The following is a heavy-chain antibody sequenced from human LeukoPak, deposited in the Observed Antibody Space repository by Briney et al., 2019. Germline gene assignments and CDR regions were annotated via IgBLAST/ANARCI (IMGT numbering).Heavy chain of an antibody. CDR1: GYTFTSYG. V-gene: IGHV1-69*13. Sequence: SVKVSCKASGYTFTSYGISWVRQAPGQGLEWMGGIIPIFGTANYAQKFQGRVTITADESTSTAYMELSSLRSEDTAVYYCARYYYYYMDVWGKGTTVTVSS. CDR2: IIPIFGTA. J-gene: IGHJ6*03. CDR3: ARYYYYYMDV.